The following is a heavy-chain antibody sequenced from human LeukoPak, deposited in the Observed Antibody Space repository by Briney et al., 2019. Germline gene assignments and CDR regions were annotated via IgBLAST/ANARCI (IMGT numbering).Heavy chain of an antibody. D-gene: IGHD5-18*01. Sequence: GGSLRLSCVVSGFPFSSYAMSWVRQAPGKGLEWVSGISGSGDDTYYAASVKGRFTVSRDTSKNTLYLQMNSLRAEDTAVYYCAKDPLNTLMVSPTFDYWGQGTLVTVSS. CDR1: GFPFSSYA. CDR2: ISGSGDDT. CDR3: AKDPLNTLMVSPTFDY. V-gene: IGHV3-23*01. J-gene: IGHJ4*02.